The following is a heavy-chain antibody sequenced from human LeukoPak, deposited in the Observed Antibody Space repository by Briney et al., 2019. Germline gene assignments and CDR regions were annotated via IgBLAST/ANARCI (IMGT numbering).Heavy chain of an antibody. CDR2: ISSSSSYI. V-gene: IGHV3-21*01. D-gene: IGHD5-24*01. J-gene: IGHJ3*02. CDR3: ARDLAWPHTRDAFDI. CDR1: GFTFSSYS. Sequence: PGGSLRLSCAASGFTFSSYSMNWVRQAPGKGPEWVSSISSSSSYIYYADSVKGRFTISRDNAKNSLYLQMNSLRAEDTAVYYCARDLAWPHTRDAFDIWGQGTMVTVSS.